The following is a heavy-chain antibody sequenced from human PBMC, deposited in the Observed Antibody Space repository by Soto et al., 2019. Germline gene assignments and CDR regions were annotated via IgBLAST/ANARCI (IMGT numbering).Heavy chain of an antibody. CDR3: SRVGSSGWSPDY. D-gene: IGHD3-22*01. CDR1: GGSISGHY. CDR2: IFYSGST. J-gene: IGHJ4*02. V-gene: IGHV4-59*11. Sequence: TSETLSLTCTVSGGSISGHYWIWIRQSPGKRLEWIGYIFYSGSTNYNPSLKSRVTLSVDTSKNQFSLSLGSLTASYTAAYYGSRVGSSGWSPDYWGQGTLVTVSS.